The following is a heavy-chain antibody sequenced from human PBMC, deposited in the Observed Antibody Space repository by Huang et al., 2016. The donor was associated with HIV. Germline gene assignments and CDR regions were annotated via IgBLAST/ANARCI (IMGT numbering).Heavy chain of an antibody. CDR1: GGSISTHY. CDR2: IDYSGST. CDR3: ARDHHDFWRGYRRMYFFDH. D-gene: IGHD3-3*01. J-gene: IGHJ4*02. V-gene: IGHV4-59*11. Sequence: QVQLQESGPGLVKPSETLSLTCTVSGGSISTHYWSWIRQPPGKGLEWIGRIDYSGSTNDSPSLKSRFTILLDTSKNQFSLRVNSVTAADTAMYYCARDHHDFWRGYRRMYFFDHWGQGTLVTVSS.